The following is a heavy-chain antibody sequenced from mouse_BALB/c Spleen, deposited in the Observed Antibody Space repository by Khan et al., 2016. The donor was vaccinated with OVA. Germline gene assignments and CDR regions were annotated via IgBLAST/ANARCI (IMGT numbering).Heavy chain of an antibody. CDR1: GYSFTSYY. CDR3: TRHGYVAWFTY. D-gene: IGHD2-2*01. V-gene: IGHV1S135*01. CDR2: IDPFSGGS. Sequence: VQLKESGPELMKPGASVKISCKASGYSFTSYYIYRMIQSHGNSLEWIGYIDPFSGGSTYNQKFKDKATLTVDKSSSTAYLHLSNLTSEDSAVYYCTRHGYVAWFTYWGQGTLVTVSA. J-gene: IGHJ3*01.